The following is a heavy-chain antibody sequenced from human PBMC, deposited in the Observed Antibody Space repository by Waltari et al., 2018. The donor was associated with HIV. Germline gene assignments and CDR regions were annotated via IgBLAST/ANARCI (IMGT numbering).Heavy chain of an antibody. D-gene: IGHD4-17*01. CDR1: GFTFSSYG. CDR2: ISYDGSNK. V-gene: IGHV3-30*18. CDR3: AKDRGAVTTMSIYYYYYYGMDV. Sequence: QVQLVESGGGVVQPGRSLRLSCAASGFTFSSYGMHWVRPAPGKGLEWVAVISYDGSNKYYADSVKGRFTIPRDKSKNTPYLQMNSLRAEDTAVYYCAKDRGAVTTMSIYYYYYYGMDVWGQGTTVTVSS. J-gene: IGHJ6*02.